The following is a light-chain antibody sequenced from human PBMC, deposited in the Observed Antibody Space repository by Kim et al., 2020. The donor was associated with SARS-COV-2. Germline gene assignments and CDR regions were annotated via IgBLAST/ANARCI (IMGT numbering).Light chain of an antibody. V-gene: IGLV2-14*01. Sequence: QSALTQPASVSGSPGQSITISCTGTSNDIGGYNFVSWYQGHPGKAPKLMIYDVTKRPSGVSDRFSGSKSGNTASLTISGLQTDDEADYYCSSYTTMNPLLFGAGTQLTFL. CDR2: DVT. CDR3: SSYTTMNPLL. CDR1: SNDIGGYNF. J-gene: IGLJ2*01.